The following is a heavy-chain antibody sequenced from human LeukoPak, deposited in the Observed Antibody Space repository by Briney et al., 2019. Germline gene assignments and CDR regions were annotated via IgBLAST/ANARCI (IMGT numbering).Heavy chain of an antibody. V-gene: IGHV4-31*03. CDR1: GGSISSGGYY. Sequence: PSETLSLTCTVSGGSISSGGYYWSWIRQHPGKGLEWIGYIYYSGSTYYNPSLKSRVTISVDTSKNQFSLKLSSVTAADTAVYYCAREAYDTPRDAFDIWGQGTMVTVSS. CDR3: AREAYDTPRDAFDI. J-gene: IGHJ3*02. CDR2: IYYSGST. D-gene: IGHD3-22*01.